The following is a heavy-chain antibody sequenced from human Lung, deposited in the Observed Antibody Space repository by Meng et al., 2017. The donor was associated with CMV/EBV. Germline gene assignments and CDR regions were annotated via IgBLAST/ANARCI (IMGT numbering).Heavy chain of an antibody. J-gene: IGHJ4*02. CDR1: GYSFTSLD. V-gene: IGHV7-4-1*02. CDR3: ARGDYYDSSGLDY. Sequence: DLSTPDVSVTFSSQASGYSFTSLDMNWLLQPPGQGHEWMVGIKTKTGNPTYGQGFTGRFVFSLDTSVSTAYLQISSLKSEDTAVYYCARGDYYDSSGLDYWCQGTLVTVSS. CDR2: IKTKTGNP. D-gene: IGHD3-22*01.